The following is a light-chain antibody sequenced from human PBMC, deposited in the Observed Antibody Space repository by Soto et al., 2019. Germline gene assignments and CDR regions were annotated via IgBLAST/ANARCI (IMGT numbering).Light chain of an antibody. V-gene: IGKV3-15*01. CDR2: DAS. CDR1: QSVSSN. Sequence: EIVMTQSPATLSVSPGERATLSCRASQSVSSNLAWYQQKPGQAPRLLIFDASTMATGIPARFIGSGSGTEFTLTISSLQSEDFAVYYCQQYNNWPPKHTFGQGTKLEIK. J-gene: IGKJ2*01. CDR3: QQYNNWPPKHT.